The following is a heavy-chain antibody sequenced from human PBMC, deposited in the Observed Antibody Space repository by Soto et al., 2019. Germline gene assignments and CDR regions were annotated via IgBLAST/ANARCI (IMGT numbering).Heavy chain of an antibody. CDR2: ISSTSSYI. CDR1: GFTFSRYS. D-gene: IGHD3-9*01. V-gene: IGHV3-21*01. Sequence: GGSLRLSCAASGFTFSRYSMNWVRQAPGKGLEWVSYISSTSSYIYYADSVKGRFTISRDNAKNSLYLQMNSLRAEDTAVYYCARDRTYYDILTGGSIDYYYYGMDLWGQGTTVTVSS. CDR3: ARDRTYYDILTGGSIDYYYYGMDL. J-gene: IGHJ6*02.